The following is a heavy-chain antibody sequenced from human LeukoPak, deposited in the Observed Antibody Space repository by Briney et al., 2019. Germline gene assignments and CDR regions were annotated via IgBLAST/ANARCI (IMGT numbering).Heavy chain of an antibody. J-gene: IGHJ4*02. CDR3: ARGSGSYSGAADY. D-gene: IGHD6-19*01. V-gene: IGHV4-34*01. Sequence: SETLSLTCTVSGGSISSYYWSRIRQPPGKGLEWIGERNHRGSSYFNPSFESRVTISLDMSRKQFSLKLTSVTAADTAFYYCARGSGSYSGAADYWGQGTLVTVSS. CDR2: RNHRGSS. CDR1: GGSISSYY.